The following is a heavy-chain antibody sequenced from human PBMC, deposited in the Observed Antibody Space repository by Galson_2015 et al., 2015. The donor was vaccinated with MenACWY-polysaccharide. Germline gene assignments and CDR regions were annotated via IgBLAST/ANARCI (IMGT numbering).Heavy chain of an antibody. J-gene: IGHJ4*02. Sequence: ETLSLTCAVSGASIISPKWWSWVRQPPGKGLEWIAETHHSGRTNYSPSLKGRVIISVDKSKNQFSLDLCSVTAADTAVYYCATQSAFYQDCWGQGTLVSVSS. D-gene: IGHD2-2*01. CDR2: THHSGRT. CDR3: ATQSAFYQDC. V-gene: IGHV4-4*02. CDR1: GASIISPKW.